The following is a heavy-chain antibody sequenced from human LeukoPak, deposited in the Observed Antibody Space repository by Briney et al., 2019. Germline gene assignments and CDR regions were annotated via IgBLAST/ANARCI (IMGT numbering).Heavy chain of an antibody. Sequence: GGSLRLSCAASGFTFSSYAMHCVRQAPGKGLEYVSSIGSSGSTTHYGSSVKDRFTISRDNSKNTLYLQMGSLRAEDMAVYYCARGGSGWYRGGFDYWGQGTLVTVSS. V-gene: IGHV3-64*01. CDR1: GFTFSSYA. CDR3: ARGGSGWYRGGFDY. CDR2: IGSSGSTT. D-gene: IGHD6-19*01. J-gene: IGHJ4*02.